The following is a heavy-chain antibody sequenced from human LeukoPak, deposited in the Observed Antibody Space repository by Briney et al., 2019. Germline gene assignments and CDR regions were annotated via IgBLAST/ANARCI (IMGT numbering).Heavy chain of an antibody. CDR3: ARGSRFINWNYPRFDY. Sequence: ASVKVSCKASGYTFTGYYMHWVRQAPGQGLEWMGRINPNSGDTNYAQKLQGRVTMTRDTSSSTAYMELSRLRSDDTAVYYCARGSRFINWNYPRFDYWGQGTLVPVSS. V-gene: IGHV1-2*06. CDR2: INPNSGDT. CDR1: GYTFTGYY. D-gene: IGHD1-7*01. J-gene: IGHJ4*02.